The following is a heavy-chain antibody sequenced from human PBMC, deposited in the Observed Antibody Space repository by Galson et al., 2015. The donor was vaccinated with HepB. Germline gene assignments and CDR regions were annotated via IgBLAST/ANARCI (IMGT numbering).Heavy chain of an antibody. CDR3: ARATRGYLDY. D-gene: IGHD3-22*01. V-gene: IGHV6-1*01. Sequence: CAISGDSVSSNSVAWNWIRQSPSRGLEWLGRTYYRSQWSNDYAVSVKSRITINPDTSKNQFSLQLNSVTPEDTAVYYCARATRGYLDYWGQGALVTVSS. CDR1: GDSVSSNSVA. CDR2: TYYRSQWSN. J-gene: IGHJ4*02.